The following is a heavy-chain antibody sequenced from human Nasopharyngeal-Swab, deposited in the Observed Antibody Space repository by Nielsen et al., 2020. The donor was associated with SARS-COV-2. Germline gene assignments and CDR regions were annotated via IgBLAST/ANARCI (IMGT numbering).Heavy chain of an antibody. J-gene: IGHJ4*02. CDR2: IFPYDSDT. CDR3: ARTEYGSGTNFDY. CDR1: GYIFNYYW. D-gene: IGHD3-10*01. V-gene: IGHV5-51*01. Sequence: GGSLRLSCKGSGYIFNYYWIGWVRQMPGKGLEWMGIIFPYDSDTRYSPSFQGQVTISADVSTKTAYLQWSGLKASDTAMYYCARTEYGSGTNFDYWGQGTLVTVSS.